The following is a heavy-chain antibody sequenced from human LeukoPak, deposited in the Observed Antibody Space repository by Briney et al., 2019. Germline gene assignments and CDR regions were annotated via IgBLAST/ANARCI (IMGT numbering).Heavy chain of an antibody. Sequence: GGSLRLSCAASGFTVGSNYMSWVRQAPGKGLEWVSVIYSGGSTYYADSVKGRFTISRDNSKNTLYLQMNSLRAEDTAVYYCARDPSYDFWSGSLDYWGQGTLVTVSS. V-gene: IGHV3-53*05. CDR3: ARDPSYDFWSGSLDY. D-gene: IGHD3-3*01. CDR1: GFTVGSNY. CDR2: IYSGGST. J-gene: IGHJ4*02.